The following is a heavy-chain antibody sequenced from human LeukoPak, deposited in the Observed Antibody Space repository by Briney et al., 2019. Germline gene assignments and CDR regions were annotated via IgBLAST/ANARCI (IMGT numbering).Heavy chain of an antibody. J-gene: IGHJ6*03. CDR3: ARDHDILTGYPYYYYYYMDV. Sequence: ASVKVSCKASGYTFTSYAMNWVRQAPGQGLEWMGWINTNTGNPTYAQGFTGRFVFPLDTSVSTAYLQISSLKAEDTAVYYCARDHDILTGYPYYYYYYMDVWGKGTTVTVSS. V-gene: IGHV7-4-1*02. CDR2: INTNTGNP. D-gene: IGHD3-9*01. CDR1: GYTFTSYA.